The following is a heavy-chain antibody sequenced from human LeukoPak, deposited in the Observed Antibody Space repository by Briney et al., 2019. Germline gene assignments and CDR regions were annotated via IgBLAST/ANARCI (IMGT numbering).Heavy chain of an antibody. D-gene: IGHD3-9*01. CDR1: GFTFSSIW. V-gene: IGHV3-7*01. CDR3: ARDRSDILTGYNDAFDI. Sequence: GGSLRLSCAASGFTFSSIWMSWVRQAPGRGLEWVANIKYDGSEKYYVDSVKGGFTISRDNAKNSLYLQMNSLRVDDTAVYYCARDRSDILTGYNDAFDIWGQGTMVTVSS. CDR2: IKYDGSEK. J-gene: IGHJ3*02.